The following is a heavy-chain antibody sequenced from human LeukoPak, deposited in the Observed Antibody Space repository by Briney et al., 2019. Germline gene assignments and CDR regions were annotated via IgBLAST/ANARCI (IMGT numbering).Heavy chain of an antibody. V-gene: IGHV4-4*02. Sequence: SETLSLTCAVSGGSISSNNWWSWVRQPPGKGLEWIGEIYHSGSTNYNPSLKSRVTISVDKSKNQFSLKLSSVTAADTAVYYCARLIAAAGTQGNWFDPWGQGTLVTVSS. D-gene: IGHD6-13*01. CDR3: ARLIAAAGTQGNWFDP. J-gene: IGHJ5*02. CDR2: IYHSGST. CDR1: GGSISSNNW.